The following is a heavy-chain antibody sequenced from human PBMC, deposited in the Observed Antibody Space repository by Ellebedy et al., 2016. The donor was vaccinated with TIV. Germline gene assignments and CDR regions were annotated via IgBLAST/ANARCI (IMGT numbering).Heavy chain of an antibody. Sequence: AASVQVSCKSSDYTFPSYDITWVRQAPGQGLEGMGGIIPIFNKADYAQSFQGRVMITADESTTTAYMELTRLRVEDTAVYYCAGGHSGSPGWFDPWGQGTLVTVSS. J-gene: IGHJ5*02. CDR3: AGGHSGSPGWFDP. V-gene: IGHV1-69*13. CDR2: IIPIFNKA. CDR1: DYTFPSYD. D-gene: IGHD1-26*01.